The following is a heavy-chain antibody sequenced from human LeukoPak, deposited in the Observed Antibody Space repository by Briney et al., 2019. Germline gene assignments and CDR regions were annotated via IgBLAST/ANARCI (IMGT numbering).Heavy chain of an antibody. V-gene: IGHV3-66*01. CDR2: IYRGGST. CDR1: GFTVSSNY. J-gene: IGHJ4*02. CDR3: AREVTMLRGVIYFDL. D-gene: IGHD3-10*01. Sequence: GGSLRLSCAASGFTVSSNYMSWVRQAPGKGLKWVSLIYRGGSTYYADSVKGRFTISRDNSKNTLYLQMNSLRAEDTAVYYCAREVTMLRGVIYFDLWGQGTLVTVSS.